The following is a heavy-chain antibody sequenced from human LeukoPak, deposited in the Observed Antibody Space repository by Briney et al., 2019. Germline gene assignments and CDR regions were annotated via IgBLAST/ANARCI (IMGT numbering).Heavy chain of an antibody. CDR3: ATAKWEYFYFDS. CDR2: ASYSGGT. J-gene: IGHJ4*02. D-gene: IGHD1-26*01. Sequence: PSETLSLTCSVSGGSVTGGGYYWSWIRQHPGKGLEWIGFASYSGGTYYNPSLMSRITISVDRSQNQFSLRMRDVTAADTAVYFCATAKWEYFYFDSWGQGALVAVSS. V-gene: IGHV4-31*03. CDR1: GGSVTGGGYY.